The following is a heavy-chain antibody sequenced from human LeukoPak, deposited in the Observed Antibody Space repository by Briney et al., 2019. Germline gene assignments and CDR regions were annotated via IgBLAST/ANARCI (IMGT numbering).Heavy chain of an antibody. V-gene: IGHV3-33*01. D-gene: IGHD3-10*01. CDR3: ARGGEQLDY. J-gene: IGHJ4*02. CDR1: GFPFSTYG. Sequence: GGSLRLSCAASGFPFSTYGMHWVRQAPGKGLEWVAIIWHDGNNKYYADSVKGRFTISRDNSKNTLSLQMNSLRAEDTAVYFCARGGEQLDYWGQGTPVTVSS. CDR2: IWHDGNNK.